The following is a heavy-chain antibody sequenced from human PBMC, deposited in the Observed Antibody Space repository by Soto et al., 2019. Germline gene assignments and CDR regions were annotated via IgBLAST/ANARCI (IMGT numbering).Heavy chain of an antibody. V-gene: IGHV1-18*01. CDR3: VRDWAAAGPFDY. Sequence: ASVKVSCKASGYTFTSYGISWVRQAPGQGLEWMGWISAYNGNTNYAQKLQGRVTMTTDTSTSTAYMELRSLRSDDTAVYSCVRDWAAAGPFDYWGQGTLVTVSS. J-gene: IGHJ4*02. CDR1: GYTFTSYG. D-gene: IGHD6-13*01. CDR2: ISAYNGNT.